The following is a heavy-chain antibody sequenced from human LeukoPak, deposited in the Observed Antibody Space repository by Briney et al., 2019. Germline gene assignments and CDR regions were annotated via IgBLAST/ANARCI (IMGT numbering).Heavy chain of an antibody. V-gene: IGHV3-74*01. CDR3: AELGITMIGGV. Sequence: GGSLRLSCAASGFTFSTHWMHWVRQAPGKGLVWVSRMNGDGSSTKYADSVKGRSTISRDNAKNSLYLQMNSLRAEDTAVYYCAELGITMIGGVWGKGTTVTISS. D-gene: IGHD3-10*02. CDR1: GFTFSTHW. J-gene: IGHJ6*04. CDR2: MNGDGSST.